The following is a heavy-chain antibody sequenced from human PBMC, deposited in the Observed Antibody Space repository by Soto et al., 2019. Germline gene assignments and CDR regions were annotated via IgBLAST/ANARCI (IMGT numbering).Heavy chain of an antibody. Sequence: PGGSLSLSCAASGFTFSSYSMNWVRQAPGKGLEWVSYISSSSSTIYYADSVKGRFTISRDNAKNSLYLQMNSLRDEDTAVYYCARDQNYYGSGSYYPNWFDPWGQGTLVTVSS. J-gene: IGHJ5*02. CDR2: ISSSSSTI. V-gene: IGHV3-48*02. CDR1: GFTFSSYS. CDR3: ARDQNYYGSGSYYPNWFDP. D-gene: IGHD3-10*01.